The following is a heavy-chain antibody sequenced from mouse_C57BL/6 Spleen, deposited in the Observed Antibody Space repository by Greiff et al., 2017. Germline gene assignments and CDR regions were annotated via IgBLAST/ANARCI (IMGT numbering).Heavy chain of an antibody. D-gene: IGHD2-1*01. V-gene: IGHV1-7*01. J-gene: IGHJ4*01. CDR1: GYTFTSYW. CDR3: ERSIYYDYEAMGY. Sequence: QVQLKQSGAELAKPGASVKLSCKASGYTFTSYWMHWVKQRPGQGLEWIGYINPSSGYTKYNQKFKDKATLTADKSSSTAYMQLSSLTCVDSAVYYCERSIYYDYEAMGYWGQSPSVTVSS. CDR2: INPSSGYT.